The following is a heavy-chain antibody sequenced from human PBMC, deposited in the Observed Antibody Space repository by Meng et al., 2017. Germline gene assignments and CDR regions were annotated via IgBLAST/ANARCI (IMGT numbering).Heavy chain of an antibody. CDR1: GFTFSIYW. J-gene: IGHJ4*02. CDR2: IKQDGSEK. D-gene: IGHD4-17*01. V-gene: IGHV3-7*01. CDR3: ARTPTVTTYGY. Sequence: GESLKISCAASGFTFSIYWMSWVRQAPGKGLEWVANIKQDGSEKYYVDSVKGRITISRDNAKNSLYLQMDSLRAEDTAVYYCARTPTVTTYGYWGQGALVTVSS.